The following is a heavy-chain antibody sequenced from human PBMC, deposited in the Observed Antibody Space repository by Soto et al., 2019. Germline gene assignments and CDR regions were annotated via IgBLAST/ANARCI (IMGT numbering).Heavy chain of an antibody. CDR2: ISVSSSYI. Sequence: EVPLVESGGGLVRPGGSLRLSCVASRSAFSSYSISWVRQAPGKGLEWVSSISVSSSYIYYAASVKGRFIISRDNDATSVYLQMKNLRADDTAVYYCAPIKRSGPRWGMDVWGQGTTVLVSS. CDR3: APIKRSGPRWGMDV. D-gene: IGHD6-19*01. J-gene: IGHJ6*02. CDR1: RSAFSSYS. V-gene: IGHV3-21*01.